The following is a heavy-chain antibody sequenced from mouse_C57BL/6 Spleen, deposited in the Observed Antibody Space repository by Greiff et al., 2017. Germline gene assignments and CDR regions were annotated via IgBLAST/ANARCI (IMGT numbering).Heavy chain of an antibody. J-gene: IGHJ3*01. Sequence: QVQLQQPGAELVKPGASVKMSCKASGYTFTSYWITWVKQRPGQGLEWIGDIYPGSGSTNYNEKFKSKATLTVDTSSSTAYMQLSSLTSEDSAVYYCARLDYGSSYLAYWGQGTLVTVSA. CDR2: IYPGSGST. D-gene: IGHD1-1*01. CDR3: ARLDYGSSYLAY. CDR1: GYTFTSYW. V-gene: IGHV1-55*01.